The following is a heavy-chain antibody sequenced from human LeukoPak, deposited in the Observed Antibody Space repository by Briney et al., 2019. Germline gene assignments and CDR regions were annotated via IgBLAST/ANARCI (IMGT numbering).Heavy chain of an antibody. J-gene: IGHJ4*02. CDR2: ISYDGSNK. CDR1: GFTFSSYA. Sequence: GGSLRLSCAASGFTFSSYAMSWVRQAPGKGLEWVAVISYDGSNKYYADSVKGRFTISRDNSKNTLYLQMNSLRAEDTAVYYCAREEVGALDYWGQGTLVTVSS. D-gene: IGHD1-26*01. CDR3: AREEVGALDY. V-gene: IGHV3-30-3*01.